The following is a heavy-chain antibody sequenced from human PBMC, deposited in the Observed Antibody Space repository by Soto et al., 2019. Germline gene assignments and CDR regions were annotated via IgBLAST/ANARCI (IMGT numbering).Heavy chain of an antibody. D-gene: IGHD1-26*01. CDR2: VNPNSGYT. V-gene: IGHV1-8*01. J-gene: IGHJ4*02. Sequence: QVQLVQSGAEVKKPGASVTVSCKASGYTFTNYDITWVRQAAGQGLEWVGGVNPNSGYTAYAQKFVGRVTMTRNTPSRTASMELSSQTAGDTAGYYGARSYSDGWNDNRGQGTRVTVT. CDR1: GYTFTNYD. CDR3: ARSYSDGWNDN.